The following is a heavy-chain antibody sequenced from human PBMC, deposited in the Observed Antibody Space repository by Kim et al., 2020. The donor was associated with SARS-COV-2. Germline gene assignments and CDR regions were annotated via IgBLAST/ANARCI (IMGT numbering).Heavy chain of an antibody. CDR2: IWYDGSNK. CDR1: GFTFSSYG. D-gene: IGHD2-2*01. CDR3: ARERYCSSTSCLWGYFDY. V-gene: IGHV3-33*01. J-gene: IGHJ4*02. Sequence: GGSLRLSCAASGFTFSSYGMHWVRQAPGKGLEWVAVIWYDGSNKYYADSVKGRFTISRDNSKNTLYLQMNSLRAEDTAVYYCARERYCSSTSCLWGYFDYWGQGTLVTVSS.